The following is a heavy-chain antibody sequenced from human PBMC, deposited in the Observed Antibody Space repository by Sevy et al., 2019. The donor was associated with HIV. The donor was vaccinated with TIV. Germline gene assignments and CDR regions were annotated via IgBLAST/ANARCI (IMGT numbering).Heavy chain of an antibody. Sequence: ASLKVSCKASGYTFTSYGINWVRQAPGQGLEWMGWISAYNGNTNYAQKLQGRVTMTTDTSTSTAYMELRSLRSDDTAVYYCARGMRDVYNPYYYYGMDVWGQGTTVTVSS. D-gene: IGHD1-1*01. V-gene: IGHV1-18*04. J-gene: IGHJ6*02. CDR1: GYTFTSYG. CDR3: ARGMRDVYNPYYYYGMDV. CDR2: ISAYNGNT.